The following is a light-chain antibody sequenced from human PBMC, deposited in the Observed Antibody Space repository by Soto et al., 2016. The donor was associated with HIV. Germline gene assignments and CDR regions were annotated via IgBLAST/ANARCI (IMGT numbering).Light chain of an antibody. CDR2: AAS. J-gene: IGKJ2*01. CDR3: QQSYSTRMYT. V-gene: IGKV1-39*01. CDR1: QSISTY. Sequence: DIQMTQSPSSLSLSIGDRVSITCRASQSISTYLNWYQQKPGRAPKLLIYAASSLQSGVPSRFSGRGSGTDFTLTISSLQPEDFATYYCQQSYSTRMYTFGQGTKVE.